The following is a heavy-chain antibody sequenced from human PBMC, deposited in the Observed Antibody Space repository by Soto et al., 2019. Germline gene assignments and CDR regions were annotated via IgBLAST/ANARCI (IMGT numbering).Heavy chain of an antibody. V-gene: IGHV3-13*01. CDR1: GFTFSSYD. CDR3: ARKSAWLARNPPVDYYYGMDV. CDR2: IGTAGDT. J-gene: IGHJ6*02. Sequence: GGSLRLSCAASGFTFSSYDMHWVRQATGRGLEWVSAIGTAGDTYYPGSVKGRFTISRENAKNSLDLQMNSLRAEDTAVYYCARKSAWLARNPPVDYYYGMDVWGQGTTVTVSS. D-gene: IGHD6-19*01.